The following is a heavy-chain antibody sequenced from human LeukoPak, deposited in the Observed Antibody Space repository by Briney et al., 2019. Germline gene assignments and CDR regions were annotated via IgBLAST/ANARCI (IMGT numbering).Heavy chain of an antibody. Sequence: ASVKVSCKASGYTFTSYGISWVRQAPGQGLEWMGWISAYNGNTNYAQKLQGRVTMTTDTSTSTAYMELRSLRSDDTAVYYCARDRERVVATLGYYWGQGTLVTVSS. J-gene: IGHJ4*02. CDR1: GYTFTSYG. CDR2: ISAYNGNT. CDR3: ARDRERVVATLGYY. V-gene: IGHV1-18*01. D-gene: IGHD5-12*01.